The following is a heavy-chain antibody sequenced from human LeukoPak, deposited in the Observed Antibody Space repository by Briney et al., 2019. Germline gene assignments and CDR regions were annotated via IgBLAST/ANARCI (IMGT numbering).Heavy chain of an antibody. Sequence: KPSETLSLTCTVSGDSINSYYRNWIRQPPGKGLEWIGYIYYSGRTDYNPSLKSRVTISVDTSKHQFSMKLKSVTAADTAVYFCARGRWLPNAFDIWGQGTTVTVFS. CDR1: GDSINSYY. D-gene: IGHD5-24*01. CDR2: IYYSGRT. V-gene: IGHV4-59*01. CDR3: ARGRWLPNAFDI. J-gene: IGHJ3*02.